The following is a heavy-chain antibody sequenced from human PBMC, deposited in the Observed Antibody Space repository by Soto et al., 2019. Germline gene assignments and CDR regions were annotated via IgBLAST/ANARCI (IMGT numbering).Heavy chain of an antibody. D-gene: IGHD4-17*01. J-gene: IGHJ4*02. CDR2: IIPIFGTA. CDR1: GGTFSSYA. CDR3: ASRGGLTHGDYAGFDY. Sequence: ASVKVSCKASGGTFSSYAISWVRQAPGQGLEWMGGIIPIFGTANYAQKFQGRVTITADESTSTAYMELSSLRSEDTAVYYCASRGGLTHGDYAGFDYWGQGTLVTVSS. V-gene: IGHV1-69*13.